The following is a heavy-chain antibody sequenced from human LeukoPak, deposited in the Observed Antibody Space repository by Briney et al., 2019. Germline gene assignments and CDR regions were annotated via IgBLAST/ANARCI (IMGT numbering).Heavy chain of an antibody. Sequence: SHTLSLPCTVSGGSISSGSYYGSWIRQPAGKGLQWIVRIYTSGSTNYKPYLKSPVTISVDKSTNHFSLKLSSVPAGDTAVYYCARARIAAAYDAFDIWGHGTLVTASS. CDR2: IYTSGST. CDR1: GGSISSGSYY. CDR3: ARARIAAAYDAFDI. J-gene: IGHJ3*02. V-gene: IGHV4-61*02. D-gene: IGHD6-13*01.